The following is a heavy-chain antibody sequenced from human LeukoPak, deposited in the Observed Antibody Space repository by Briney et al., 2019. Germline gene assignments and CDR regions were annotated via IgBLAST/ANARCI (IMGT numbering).Heavy chain of an antibody. Sequence: GGSLRLSCAASGFTFSDYYMSWIRQAPGKGLEWVSYISSSGRTIYYADSVKGRFTISRDNAKNSLYLQMNSLRAEDTAVYYCARVKYCSGGSCYSVYFDYWGQGTLVTVSS. V-gene: IGHV3-11*04. D-gene: IGHD2-15*01. CDR3: ARVKYCSGGSCYSVYFDY. CDR1: GFTFSDYY. J-gene: IGHJ4*02. CDR2: ISSSGRTI.